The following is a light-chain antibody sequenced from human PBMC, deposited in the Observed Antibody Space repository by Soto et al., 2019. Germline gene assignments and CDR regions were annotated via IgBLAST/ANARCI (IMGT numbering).Light chain of an antibody. CDR2: LGS. CDR3: MQALQTPLT. V-gene: IGKV2-28*01. CDR1: QSLLHSDGYNY. J-gene: IGKJ4*01. Sequence: DIVMTQSPLSLPVTPGEPASISCRSSQSLLHSDGYNYLNWYLQKPGQSPHLLIYLGSNRASGVPDRFSGSGSGTDFTLKISGVEPEDVGVYYCMQALQTPLTFGGGTKVEIK.